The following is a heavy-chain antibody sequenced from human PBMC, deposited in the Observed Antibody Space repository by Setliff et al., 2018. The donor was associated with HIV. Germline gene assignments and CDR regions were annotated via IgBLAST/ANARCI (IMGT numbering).Heavy chain of an antibody. J-gene: IGHJ4*02. CDR2: IAYTGQT. CDR3: ARYRSGNSDISLDY. CDR1: GVSINNYY. V-gene: IGHV4-59*01. D-gene: IGHD5-18*01. Sequence: SETLSLTCTVSGVSINNYYWGWIRQPPGKGLEWIGFIAYTGQTSYNPSLRSRVTISSDTSKNQFSLKLKSVTAADSAVYFCARYRSGNSDISLDYWGQGGLVTVSS.